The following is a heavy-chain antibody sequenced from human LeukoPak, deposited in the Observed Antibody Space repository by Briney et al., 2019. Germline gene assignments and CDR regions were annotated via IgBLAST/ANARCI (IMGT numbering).Heavy chain of an antibody. CDR3: AKGTYYDFWSGYY. D-gene: IGHD3-3*01. CDR2: ISGSGGST. V-gene: IGHV3-23*01. Sequence: GGSLRLSCAASGFTFSSYAMSWVRQAPGKGLEWVSAISGSGGSTYYADSVKGRFTISRDNSKNTLYLQMDSLRAEDTAVYYCAKGTYYDFWSGYYWGQGTLVTVSS. CDR1: GFTFSSYA. J-gene: IGHJ4*02.